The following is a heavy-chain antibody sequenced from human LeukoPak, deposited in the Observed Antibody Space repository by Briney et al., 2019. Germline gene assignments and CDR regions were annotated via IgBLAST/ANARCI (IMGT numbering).Heavy chain of an antibody. D-gene: IGHD6-6*01. CDR3: ATSIAARYDAFDI. V-gene: IGHV3-33*01. Sequence: GGALRLSCAASGFTFSSYGMHWVRQAPGKGLEGVAVIWYDGSNKYYADSVKGRFTISRDNSKNTLYLQMNSLIADDTAVYYCATSIAARYDAFDIWGQGTMVTVSS. CDR2: IWYDGSNK. J-gene: IGHJ3*02. CDR1: GFTFSSYG.